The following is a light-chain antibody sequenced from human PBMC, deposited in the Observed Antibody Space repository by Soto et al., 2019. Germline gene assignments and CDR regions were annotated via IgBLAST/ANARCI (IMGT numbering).Light chain of an antibody. CDR1: QSISSN. Sequence: EIVMTQSPATLSVSPGERATLSCRASQSISSNLAWYQQKPGQAPRLLMFGASTRAPGIPARFSGSGSGTEFTLTISGLQSEDSGVYYCLQHYSWPWTFGQGTKVDIK. V-gene: IGKV3-15*01. CDR3: LQHYSWPWT. J-gene: IGKJ1*01. CDR2: GAS.